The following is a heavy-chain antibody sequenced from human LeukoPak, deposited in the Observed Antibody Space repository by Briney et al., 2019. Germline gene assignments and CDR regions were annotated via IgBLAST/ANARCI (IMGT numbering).Heavy chain of an antibody. J-gene: IGHJ4*02. V-gene: IGHV3-30*03. D-gene: IGHD3-22*01. Sequence: GGSLRLSCAASGFTFFEYSMHWVRQAPGKGLEWVALISYDGSTKYYADSVKGRFTISRDNSKNTLYLQMNSLRAEDTAVYYCARGLYDSSGYYPATFDYWGQGTLVTVSS. CDR2: ISYDGSTK. CDR3: ARGLYDSSGYYPATFDY. CDR1: GFTFFEYS.